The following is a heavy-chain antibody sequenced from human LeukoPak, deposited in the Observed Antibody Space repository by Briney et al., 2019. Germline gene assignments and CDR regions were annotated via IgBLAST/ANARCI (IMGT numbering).Heavy chain of an antibody. V-gene: IGHV3-23*01. CDR2: ISGSGGST. CDR1: GFTFSSYA. CDR3: AKDRSPPYYYDSSGKDAFDI. J-gene: IGHJ3*02. D-gene: IGHD3-22*01. Sequence: GGSLRLSCAASGFTFSSYAMSWLRQAPGKGLEWVSAISGSGGSTYYADSVKGRFTISRDNSKNTLYLQMNSLRAEDTAVYYCAKDRSPPYYYDSSGKDAFDIWGQGTMVTVSS.